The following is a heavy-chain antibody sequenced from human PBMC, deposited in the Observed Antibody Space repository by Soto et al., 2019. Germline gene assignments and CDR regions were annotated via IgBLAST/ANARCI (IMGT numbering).Heavy chain of an antibody. V-gene: IGHV1-18*01. Sequence: ASVKVSCKASGYTFTSYGISWVRQTPGQGREGMGWISAYNSNINYAQKLQGRVTMTTDTSTSTAYMELRSLRSDDTAVYYCARTIIKWVEAYYYDSSGAYYFDYWGQGTLVTVSS. CDR1: GYTFTSYG. CDR3: ARTIIKWVEAYYYDSSGAYYFDY. D-gene: IGHD3-22*01. J-gene: IGHJ4*02. CDR2: ISAYNSNI.